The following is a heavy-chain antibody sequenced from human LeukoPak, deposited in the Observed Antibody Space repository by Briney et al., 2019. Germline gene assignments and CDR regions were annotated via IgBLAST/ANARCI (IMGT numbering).Heavy chain of an antibody. D-gene: IGHD1-1*01. J-gene: IGHJ3*02. CDR3: AKELTTGAFDI. CDR2: ISSSGSNR. Sequence: GGSLRLSCAASGFTFSSYEMNWVRQAPGKGLEWVSYISSSGSNRYYADSVKGRFTISRDNAKNSVYLQMNSLRAEDTAVYYCAKELTTGAFDIWGQGTMVTVSS. CDR1: GFTFSSYE. V-gene: IGHV3-48*03.